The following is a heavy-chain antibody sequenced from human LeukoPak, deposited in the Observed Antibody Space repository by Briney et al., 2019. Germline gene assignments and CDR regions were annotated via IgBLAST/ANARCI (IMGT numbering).Heavy chain of an antibody. CDR2: INPNSGGT. J-gene: IGHJ6*02. CDR3: AREKVRQSGMDV. CDR1: GYTFTGYY. V-gene: IGHV1-2*06. Sequence: ASVKVSCKASGYTFTGYYMHWVRQAPGQGLEWMGRINPNSGGTNYAQKFQGRVTMTRDTSISTAYMDLRRLRSDDSAVYSCAREKVRQSGMDVWGQGTTVTVSS. D-gene: IGHD3-10*01.